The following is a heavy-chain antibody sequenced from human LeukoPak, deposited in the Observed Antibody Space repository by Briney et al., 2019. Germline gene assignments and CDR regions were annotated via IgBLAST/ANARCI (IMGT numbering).Heavy chain of an antibody. Sequence: GASVKVSCKASGYTFTSYGISWVRQAPGQGLEWMGWINPNSGNTNYAQKFQGRVTMTRDTSISTAYMELTRLKSDDTAVYYCARDPGPLGWRTLVPPSPFDIWGQGTMVTVSS. CDR3: ARDPGPLGWRTLVPPSPFDI. D-gene: IGHD3-3*01. V-gene: IGHV1-2*02. CDR2: INPNSGNT. J-gene: IGHJ3*02. CDR1: GYTFTSYG.